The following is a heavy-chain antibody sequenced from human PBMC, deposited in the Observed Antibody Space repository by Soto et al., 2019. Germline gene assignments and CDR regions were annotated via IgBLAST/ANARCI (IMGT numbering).Heavy chain of an antibody. D-gene: IGHD1-26*01. V-gene: IGHV3-30*18. CDR1: GFTFSSYG. CDR3: AKDQWELLGAFDI. Sequence: QVQLVESGGGVVQPGRSLRLSCAASGFTFSSYGMHWVRQAPGKGLEWVAVISYDGSNKYYADSVKGRFTISRDNSKNTLYLQMNSLRAEDTAVYYCAKDQWELLGAFDIWGQGTMVTVSS. J-gene: IGHJ3*02. CDR2: ISYDGSNK.